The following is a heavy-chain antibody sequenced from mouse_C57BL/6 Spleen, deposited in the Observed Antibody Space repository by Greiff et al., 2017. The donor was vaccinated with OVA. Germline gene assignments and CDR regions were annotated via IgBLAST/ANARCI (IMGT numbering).Heavy chain of an antibody. CDR1: GYSFTDYN. CDR2: INPNYGTT. J-gene: IGHJ4*01. V-gene: IGHV1-39*01. D-gene: IGHD1-1*01. CDR3: ARAITTVDYYAMDY. Sequence: EVKLMESGPELVKPGASVKISCKASGYSFTDYNMNWVKQSNGKSLEWIGVINPNYGTTSYNQKFKGKATLTVDQSSSTAYMQLNSLTSEDSAVYYCARAITTVDYYAMDYWGQGTSVTVSS.